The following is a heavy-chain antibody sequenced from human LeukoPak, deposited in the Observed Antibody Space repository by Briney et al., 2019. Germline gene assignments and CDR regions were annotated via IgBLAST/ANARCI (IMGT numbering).Heavy chain of an antibody. J-gene: IGHJ4*02. CDR1: GGSISSSSYY. CDR3: ARIVVGATTFPDY. Sequence: SETLSLTCTVSGGSISSSSYYWGWIRQPPGKGLEWIGSIYYSGSTYYNPSLKSRVTISVDTSKNQFSLKLSSVTAADTAVYYCARIVVGATTFPDYWGQGTLVTVSS. V-gene: IGHV4-39*01. CDR2: IYYSGST. D-gene: IGHD1-26*01.